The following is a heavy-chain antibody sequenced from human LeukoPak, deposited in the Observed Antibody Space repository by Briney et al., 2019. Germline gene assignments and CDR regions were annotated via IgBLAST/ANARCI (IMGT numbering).Heavy chain of an antibody. CDR2: IYPGDSDT. V-gene: IGHV5-51*01. CDR3: ARRHVVVPAAWGFDY. CDR1: GYSFTSYW. Sequence: GESLKISCKGSGYSFTSYWIGWVRQMPGKGLEWMGIIYPGDSDTRYSPSFQGQVTISADKSISTAYLQWSGLKASDTATYYCARRHVVVPAAWGFDYWGQGTLVTVSS. J-gene: IGHJ4*02. D-gene: IGHD2-2*01.